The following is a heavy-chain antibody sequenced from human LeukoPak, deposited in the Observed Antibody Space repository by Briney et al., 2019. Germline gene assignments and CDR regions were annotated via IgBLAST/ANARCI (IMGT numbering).Heavy chain of an antibody. CDR1: GFTFSSYW. D-gene: IGHD3-9*01. CDR3: AGERRSFDRLYRDY. CDR2: INSDGSST. Sequence: PGGSLRLSCAASGFTFSSYWMHWVRQAPGKGLVWVSRINSDGSSTSYADSVKGRFTISRDNAKNTLYLQMNSLRAEDTAVYYCAGERRSFDRLYRDYWGQGTLVTVSS. V-gene: IGHV3-74*01. J-gene: IGHJ4*02.